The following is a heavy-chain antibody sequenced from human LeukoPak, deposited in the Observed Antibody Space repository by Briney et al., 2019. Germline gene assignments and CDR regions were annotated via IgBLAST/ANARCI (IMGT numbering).Heavy chain of an antibody. V-gene: IGHV4-59*04. D-gene: IGHD4-17*01. J-gene: IGHJ3*02. CDR1: GGSISSYY. CDR2: IYYSGGI. Sequence: SETLSLTCTVSGGSISSYYWAWIRQPPGRGLEWIGHIYYSGGIYYNPSLKSRVTMSVDTSRNQFSLKLSSVTAVDTAVYYCARKATTGPTKAAFDIWGQGTMVTVST. CDR3: ARKATTGPTKAAFDI.